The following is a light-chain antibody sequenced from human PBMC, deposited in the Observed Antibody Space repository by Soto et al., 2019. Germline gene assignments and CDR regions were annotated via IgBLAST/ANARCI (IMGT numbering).Light chain of an antibody. Sequence: QTVVTQEPSFSVSPGGTVTLTCGLSSGSVSTSYYPSWYQQTPGQATRTLIYSTNTRSSGVPDRFSGSILGNKAALTITGAQADDESDYYCVLYMGSGIRVFGGGTQLTVL. CDR3: VLYMGSGIRV. CDR2: STN. CDR1: SGSVSTSYY. V-gene: IGLV8-61*01. J-gene: IGLJ2*01.